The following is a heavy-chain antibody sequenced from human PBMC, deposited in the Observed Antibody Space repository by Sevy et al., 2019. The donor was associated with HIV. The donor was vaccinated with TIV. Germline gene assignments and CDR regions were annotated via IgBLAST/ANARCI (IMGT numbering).Heavy chain of an antibody. CDR3: ARGDYSDTNGHFDDAFDI. V-gene: IGHV3-7*01. CDR1: GFTFSNYW. D-gene: IGHD3-22*01. Sequence: GESLKISCVASGFTFSNYWMSWVRQATGKGLEWVANINQHGSQKFYVDSMKGRFSISRDNPQNSLNLQMISLIAEDTALYYGARGDYSDTNGHFDDAFDIWGQGTMVTVSS. CDR2: INQHGSQK. J-gene: IGHJ3*02.